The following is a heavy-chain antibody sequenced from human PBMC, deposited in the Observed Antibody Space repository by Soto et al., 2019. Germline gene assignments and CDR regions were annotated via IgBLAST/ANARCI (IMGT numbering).Heavy chain of an antibody. Sequence: ASVKVSCKASGYTFTRYDINWVRQATGQGLEWMGWMNPNSGNTGYAQKFQGRVTMTRDTSTSTVYMELSSLRSEDTAVYYCARGGGIWQQLVPYWGQGTLVTVSS. V-gene: IGHV1-8*01. CDR1: GYTFTRYD. CDR2: MNPNSGNT. J-gene: IGHJ4*02. D-gene: IGHD6-13*01. CDR3: ARGGGIWQQLVPY.